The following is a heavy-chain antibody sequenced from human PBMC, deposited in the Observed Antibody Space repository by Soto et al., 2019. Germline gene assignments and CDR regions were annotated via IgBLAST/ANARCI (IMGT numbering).Heavy chain of an antibody. V-gene: IGHV4-30-4*01. CDR2: IYNSGSN. Sequence: PSETLSLTSTVSGGSISSGDYYWSWIRQPPGKGLEWIEYIYNSGSNHYNPSLKSRVTMSEDTSKNQISLELSSVTAADTAVYYCARVRAVGATTIDYWGQGTLVTVSS. D-gene: IGHD1-26*01. J-gene: IGHJ4*02. CDR3: ARVRAVGATTIDY. CDR1: GGSISSGDYY.